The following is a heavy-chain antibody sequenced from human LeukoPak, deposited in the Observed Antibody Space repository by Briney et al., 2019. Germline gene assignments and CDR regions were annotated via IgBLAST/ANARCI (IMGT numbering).Heavy chain of an antibody. D-gene: IGHD6-13*01. V-gene: IGHV1-46*01. Sequence: GASVKVSCKASGYTFTSYYMHWVRQAPGQGLEWMGIINPSGGSTSYAQKFQGRVTMTRDTSTSTVYMELSSLRSEDTAVYYCARGYSSSWSIYYYYMDVWGKGTTVTVSS. J-gene: IGHJ6*03. CDR2: INPSGGST. CDR3: ARGYSSSWSIYYYYMDV. CDR1: GYTFTSYY.